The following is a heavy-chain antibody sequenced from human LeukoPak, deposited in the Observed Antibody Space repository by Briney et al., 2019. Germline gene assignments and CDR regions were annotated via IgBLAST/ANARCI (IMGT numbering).Heavy chain of an antibody. J-gene: IGHJ4*02. CDR3: ARDLPSSTSD. CDR2: ISYDGSNK. Sequence: GGTLRLSCEASGLTFSSYAMHWVRQAPGKGLEWVAVISYDGSNKYYADSVKGRFTISRDNSKNTLYLQMNSLRAEDTAVYYCARDLPSSTSDWGQGTLVTVSS. CDR1: GLTFSSYA. V-gene: IGHV3-30-3*01. D-gene: IGHD2-2*01.